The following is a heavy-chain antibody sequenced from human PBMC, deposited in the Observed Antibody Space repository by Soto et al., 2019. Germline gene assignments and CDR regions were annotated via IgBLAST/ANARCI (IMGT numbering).Heavy chain of an antibody. D-gene: IGHD3-10*01. V-gene: IGHV1-46*01. CDR3: ARAMVRGDYYYYGMDV. CDR2: INPSGGST. CDR1: GYTLTSYY. Sequence: ASVKVSCKASGYTLTSYYMHWVRQAPGQGLEWMGIINPSGGSTSYAQKFQGRVTMTRDTSTSTVYMELSSLRSEDTAVYYCARAMVRGDYYYYGMDVWGQGTTVTVSS. J-gene: IGHJ6*02.